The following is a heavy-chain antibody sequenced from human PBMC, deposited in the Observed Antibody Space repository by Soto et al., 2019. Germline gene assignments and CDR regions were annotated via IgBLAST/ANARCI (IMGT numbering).Heavy chain of an antibody. CDR3: ARSTYYDFWSGYSIPNWFDP. Sequence: SETLSLTCTVSGGSISSYYWSWIRQPPGKGLEWIGYIYYSGSTNYNPSLKSRVTISVDTSKNQFSLKLSSVTAADTAVYYCARSTYYDFWSGYSIPNWFDPWGQGTLVTAPQ. CDR2: IYYSGST. D-gene: IGHD3-3*01. V-gene: IGHV4-59*08. J-gene: IGHJ5*02. CDR1: GGSISSYY.